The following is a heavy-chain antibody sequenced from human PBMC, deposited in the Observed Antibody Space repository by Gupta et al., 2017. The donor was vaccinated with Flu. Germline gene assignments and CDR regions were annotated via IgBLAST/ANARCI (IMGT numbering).Heavy chain of an antibody. J-gene: IGHJ6*02. V-gene: IGHV3-23*01. CDR1: GFPFINYA. Sequence: EVQLLESGGGLVQRGGSLRLSCAASGFPFINYASTWGRQAPGKGLACVSTITASGFDTYYANSVKGRFTISRDYSKNTLYLQMNSRRGEDTAKYYCGQTFFDVGNMFAHYYNGMDVWGQGTTVIVSS. CDR2: ITASGFDT. CDR3: GQTFFDVGNMFAHYYNGMDV. D-gene: IGHD3-9*01.